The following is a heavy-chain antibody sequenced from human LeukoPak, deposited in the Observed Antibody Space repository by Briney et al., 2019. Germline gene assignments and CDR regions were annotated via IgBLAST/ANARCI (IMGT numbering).Heavy chain of an antibody. D-gene: IGHD1-26*01. V-gene: IGHV1-2*02. CDR1: GYTFTGYY. J-gene: IGHJ5*02. CDR2: INPNSGGT. Sequence: ASVKVSCKASGYTFTGYYMHWVRQAPGQGLEWMGWINPNSGGTNYAQKFQGRVTMTRDTSISTAYMELSRLRSDDTAVYYCARKVGATNWFYPWGQGTLVTVSS. CDR3: ARKVGATNWFYP.